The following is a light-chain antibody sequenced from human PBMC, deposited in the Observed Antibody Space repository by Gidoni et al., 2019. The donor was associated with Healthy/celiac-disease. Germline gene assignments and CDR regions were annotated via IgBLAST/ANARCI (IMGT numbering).Light chain of an antibody. CDR3: QQANSFPLT. Sequence: DIQMPHAPSSVSASVGDRVTITCRASQCISSWLAWYQQKPVKAPKLLIYAASSLQSGVPSRFSGSGSGTDFTITISSLQPEDFATDYCQQANSFPLTFGGGTKVEIK. CDR1: QCISSW. V-gene: IGKV1-12*01. J-gene: IGKJ4*01. CDR2: AAS.